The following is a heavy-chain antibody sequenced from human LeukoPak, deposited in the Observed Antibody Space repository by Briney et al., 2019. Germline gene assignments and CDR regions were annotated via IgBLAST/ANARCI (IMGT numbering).Heavy chain of an antibody. V-gene: IGHV4-38-2*02. D-gene: IGHD5-12*01. CDR1: GYSISSGYY. CDR2: IYQSGST. J-gene: IGHJ3*02. CDR3: ARHTIMARGAFDI. Sequence: ASETLSLTCTVSGYSISSGYYWGWIRQPPGKGLEWIGSIYQSGSTYYNPSLKRRVTISVDTSKNQFSLKLSSVTAADTAVYYCARHTIMARGAFDIWGQGTMVTVSS.